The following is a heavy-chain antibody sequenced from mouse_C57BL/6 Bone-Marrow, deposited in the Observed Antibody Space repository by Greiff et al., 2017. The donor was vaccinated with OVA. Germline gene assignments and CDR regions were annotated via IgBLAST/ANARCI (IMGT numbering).Heavy chain of an antibody. V-gene: IGHV5-6*01. Sequence: EVMLVESGGDLVKPGGSLKLSCAASGFTFSSYGMSWVRQTPDKRLEWVATISSGGSYTYYPDSVKGRFTISRDNAKNTLYLQMSSLKSEDTAMYYCARQNYYYGSSVDYWGQGTTLTVSS. CDR2: ISSGGSYT. CDR3: ARQNYYYGSSVDY. J-gene: IGHJ2*01. D-gene: IGHD1-1*01. CDR1: GFTFSSYG.